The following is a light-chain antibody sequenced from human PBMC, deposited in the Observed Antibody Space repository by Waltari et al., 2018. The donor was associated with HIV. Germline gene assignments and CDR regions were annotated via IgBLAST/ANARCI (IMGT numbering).Light chain of an antibody. CDR1: QTVSTTY. CDR3: QQYGSAPTT. V-gene: IGKV3D-20*01. J-gene: IGKJ3*01. Sequence: DIVLTQSPATLSLSPGETATLSCGASQTVSTTYLAWYQQKPGLAPRLLIYDVSTRATGIPDRFSGSGSGTDFTLTISRLEPEDFAVYYCQQYGSAPTTLGPGTKVDIK. CDR2: DVS.